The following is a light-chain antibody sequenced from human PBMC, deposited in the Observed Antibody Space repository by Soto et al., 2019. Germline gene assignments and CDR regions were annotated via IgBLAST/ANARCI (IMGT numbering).Light chain of an antibody. Sequence: QSVLTQPPSVSGAPGQRITISCTGSSSNIGAGYDVHWYQRLPGTAPKLLIYGNINRPSGVPDRFSGSKSGTSASLAFTGLQAEDEADYYCQSYDSSLSTWVFGGGTKLTVL. J-gene: IGLJ3*02. CDR1: SSNIGAGYD. CDR3: QSYDSSLSTWV. CDR2: GNI. V-gene: IGLV1-40*01.